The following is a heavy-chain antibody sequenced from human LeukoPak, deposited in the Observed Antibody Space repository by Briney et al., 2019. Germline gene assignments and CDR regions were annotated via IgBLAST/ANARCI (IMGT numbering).Heavy chain of an antibody. V-gene: IGHV3-9*01. CDR3: ARGLQTGTDY. CDR1: GFTLDDYA. J-gene: IGHJ4*02. CDR2: ISWNSGSI. Sequence: GGSLRLSCAASGFTLDDYAMHWVRQAPGKGLEWVSGISWNSGSIGYADSVKGRFTISRDNAKNSLYLQMNSLRAEDTAFYYCARGLQTGTDYWGQGTLSPSPQ. D-gene: IGHD1-1*01.